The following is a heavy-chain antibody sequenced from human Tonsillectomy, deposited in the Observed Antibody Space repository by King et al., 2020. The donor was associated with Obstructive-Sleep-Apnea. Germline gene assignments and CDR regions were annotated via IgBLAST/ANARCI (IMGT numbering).Heavy chain of an antibody. V-gene: IGHV1-2*02. CDR2: INPNSGGT. D-gene: IGHD3-16*01. Sequence: QVQLVESGAEVKRPGASVKVSCKASGYTFTGYYMHWARQAPGQRLEWMGWINPNSGGTNYAQKFQGRVTMTRDTSISTAYMEVSRLRSDDTAVYYCARDGGNGKWIPPNHSYAMDVWGQGTTVTVSS. CDR1: GYTFTGYY. J-gene: IGHJ6*02. CDR3: ARDGGNGKWIPPNHSYAMDV.